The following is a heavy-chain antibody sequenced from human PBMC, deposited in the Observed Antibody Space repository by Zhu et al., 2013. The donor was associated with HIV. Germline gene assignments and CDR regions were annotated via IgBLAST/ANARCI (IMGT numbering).Heavy chain of an antibody. CDR1: GYTFTGYY. D-gene: IGHD1-26*01. J-gene: IGHJ6*02. V-gene: IGHV1-2*02. CDR2: INPNSGGT. Sequence: QVQLVQSGAEVKKPGASVKVSCKASGYTFTGYYMHWVRQAPGQGLEWMGWINPNSGGTNYAQKFQGRVTMTRDTSISTAYMELSRLRSDDTAVYYCARVPTVIVGATSYYYYGMDVWGQGTTGHRLL. CDR3: ARVPTVIVGATSYYYYGMDV.